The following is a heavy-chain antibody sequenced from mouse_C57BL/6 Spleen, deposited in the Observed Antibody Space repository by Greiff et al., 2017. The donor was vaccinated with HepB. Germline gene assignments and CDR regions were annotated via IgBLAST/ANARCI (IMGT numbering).Heavy chain of an antibody. CDR1: GYAFSSYW. CDR3: ARPPLYYYGSSSWYFDV. Sequence: QVQLKESGAELVKPGASVKISCKASGYAFSSYWMNWVKQRPGKGLEWIGQIYPGDGDTNYNGKFKGKATLTADKSSSTAYLQLSSLTSEDSAVYFCARPPLYYYGSSSWYFDVWGTGTTVTVSS. CDR2: IYPGDGDT. J-gene: IGHJ1*03. V-gene: IGHV1-80*01. D-gene: IGHD1-1*01.